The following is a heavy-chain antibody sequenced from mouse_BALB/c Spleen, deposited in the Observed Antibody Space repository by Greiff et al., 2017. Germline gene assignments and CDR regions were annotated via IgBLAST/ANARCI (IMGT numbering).Heavy chain of an antibody. CDR2: IWTGGGT. CDR3: VRDSITTSFAY. J-gene: IGHJ3*01. Sequence: QVQLKESGPGLVAPSQSLSITCTVSGFSLTSYDISWIRQPPGKGLEWLGVIWTGGGTNYNSAFMSRLSISKDNSKSQVFLKMNSLQTDDTAIYYCVRDSITTSFAYWGQGTLVTVSA. D-gene: IGHD2-4*01. CDR1: GFSLTSYD. V-gene: IGHV2-9-2*01.